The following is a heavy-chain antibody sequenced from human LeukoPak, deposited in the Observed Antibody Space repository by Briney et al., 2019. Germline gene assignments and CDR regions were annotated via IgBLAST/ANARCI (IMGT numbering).Heavy chain of an antibody. Sequence: SETLSLTCAVYGGSFSGYYWSWLRQPPGKGLEWLGEINHSGSTNYNPSLKSRVTISVDTSKNQFSLKLSSVTAADTAVYYCARRRNPLAAAAYFDYWGQGTLVTVSS. D-gene: IGHD6-13*01. J-gene: IGHJ4*02. CDR2: INHSGST. CDR1: GGSFSGYY. CDR3: ARRRNPLAAAAYFDY. V-gene: IGHV4-34*01.